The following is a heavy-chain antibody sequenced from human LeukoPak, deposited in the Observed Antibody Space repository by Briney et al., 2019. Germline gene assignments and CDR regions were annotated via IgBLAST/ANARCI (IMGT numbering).Heavy chain of an antibody. CDR2: ISSSSSYI. Sequence: GGSLRLSCAASGFTFSSYSMNWVRQAPGKGLEWVSSISSSSSYIYYADSVKGRFTISRDNAKNSLYLQMNSLRAEDTAVYYCARDGAFGGSFTFDYWGQGTLVTVSS. CDR3: ARDGAFGGSFTFDY. J-gene: IGHJ4*02. D-gene: IGHD1-26*01. V-gene: IGHV3-21*01. CDR1: GFTFSSYS.